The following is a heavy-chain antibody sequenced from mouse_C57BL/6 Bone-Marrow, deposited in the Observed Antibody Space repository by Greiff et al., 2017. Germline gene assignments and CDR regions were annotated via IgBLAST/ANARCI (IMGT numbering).Heavy chain of an antibody. CDR2: IFPGDGDT. V-gene: IGHV1-82*01. CDR1: GYAFSSSW. Sequence: QVQLKQSGPELVKPGASVKISCKASGYAFSSSWMNWVKQRPGRGLEWIGRIFPGDGDTNYKGKFKGRAPLTADKSSSTSYMQLSSLTSEDSAVYFCARSCGSSCCGFAFWGPGTLVTVSA. D-gene: IGHD1-1*01. J-gene: IGHJ3*01. CDR3: ARSCGSSCCGFAF.